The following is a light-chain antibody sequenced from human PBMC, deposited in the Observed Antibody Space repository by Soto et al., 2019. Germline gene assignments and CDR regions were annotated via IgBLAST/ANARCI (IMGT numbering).Light chain of an antibody. CDR2: AAS. CDR1: RGISSW. CDR3: LQANSFPFT. V-gene: IGKV1-12*01. J-gene: IGKJ3*01. Sequence: DIQMTQSPSSVSASAGDRVTITCRVSRGISSWLAWYQQKPGKAPKVLIYAASSLQSGVPSRFSGSGSGTDFTLTISTLQLEDFATYYCLQANSFPFTFGPGTKVDIK.